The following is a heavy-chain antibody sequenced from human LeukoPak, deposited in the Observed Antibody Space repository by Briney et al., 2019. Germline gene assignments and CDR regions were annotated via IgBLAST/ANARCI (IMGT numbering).Heavy chain of an antibody. CDR1: GFTFSSYG. CDR3: AKVGGVVVPAAMRGGYFDY. D-gene: IGHD2-2*01. Sequence: GRSLRLSCAASGFTFSSYGMHWVRQAPGKGLEWVAVISYDGSNKYYADSVKGRFTISRDNSKNTLYLQMNSLRAEDTAVYYCAKVGGVVVPAAMRGGYFDYWGQGTLVTVSS. CDR2: ISYDGSNK. V-gene: IGHV3-30*18. J-gene: IGHJ4*02.